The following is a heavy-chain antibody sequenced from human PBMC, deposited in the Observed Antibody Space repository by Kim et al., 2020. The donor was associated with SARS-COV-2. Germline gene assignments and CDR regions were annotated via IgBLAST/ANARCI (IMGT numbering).Heavy chain of an antibody. J-gene: IGHJ6*02. V-gene: IGHV3-48*02. CDR2: ISSSSSPI. CDR1: GFTFSDYS. Sequence: GGSLRLSCAASGFTFSDYSMNWVRQAPGKGLEWVSYISSSSSPIDYADSVQGRFNVSRDDAKYTLYLQMNSLRDEDTAVYYCTWVGQRLSLYYYGIDVWGQGTTVTVSS. D-gene: IGHD6-19*01. CDR3: TWVGQRLSLYYYGIDV.